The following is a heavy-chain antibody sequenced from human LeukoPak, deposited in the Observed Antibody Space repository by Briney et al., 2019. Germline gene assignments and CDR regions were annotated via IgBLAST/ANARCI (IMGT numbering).Heavy chain of an antibody. CDR3: ARAELYTAMVPNFDY. D-gene: IGHD5-18*01. CDR1: GFTFIGYG. V-gene: IGHV3-30*02. J-gene: IGHJ4*02. Sequence: GVSLRLSCAASGFTFIGYGMHWVRQAPGKGLEWVAFIGFDGTNKYYADSVKGRFTISRDNSKNTLYLQMNSLRAEDTAVYYCARAELYTAMVPNFDYWGQGTLVTVSS. CDR2: IGFDGTNK.